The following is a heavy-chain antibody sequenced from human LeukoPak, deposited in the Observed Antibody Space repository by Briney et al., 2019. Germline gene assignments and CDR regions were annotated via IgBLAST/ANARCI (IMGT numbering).Heavy chain of an antibody. CDR2: IKEDESEK. Sequence: PGGSLRLSCAVSGFTFSNYWMSWVRQAPGKGLEWVANIKEDESEKYYVDSVKGRFTISRDNAKKSLFLQMNSLRVVDTAVYYCARIGYYYDSIDSWGQGTLVTVSS. D-gene: IGHD3-22*01. V-gene: IGHV3-7*01. CDR3: ARIGYYYDSIDS. CDR1: GFTFSNYW. J-gene: IGHJ4*02.